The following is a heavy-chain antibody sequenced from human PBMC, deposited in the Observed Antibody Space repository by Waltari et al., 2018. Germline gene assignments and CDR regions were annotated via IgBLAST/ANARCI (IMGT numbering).Heavy chain of an antibody. D-gene: IGHD3-22*01. CDR2: IYSSWST. J-gene: IGHJ6*03. V-gene: IGHV4-39*07. CDR1: GGSISRSSYY. Sequence: QLQLQESGPGLVKPSETLSLTCTVSGGSISRSSYYWGWVRQPPGKGLEWIGSIYSSWSTYYNPSLKSRVTISVDTSKNQFSLKLSSVTAADTAVYYCARQQYYYDSSGYYAYYYYMDVWGKGTTVTVSS. CDR3: ARQQYYYDSSGYYAYYYYMDV.